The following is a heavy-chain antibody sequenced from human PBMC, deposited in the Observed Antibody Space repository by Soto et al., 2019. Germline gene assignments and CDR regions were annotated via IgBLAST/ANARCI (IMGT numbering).Heavy chain of an antibody. J-gene: IGHJ4*02. CDR1: GGSISSGGYS. CDR3: ASFEGILTGYYSFDY. CDR2: IYHSWST. Sequence: SETLSLTCAVSGGSISSGGYSWSWIRQPPGKGLEWIGYIYHSWSTYYNPSLKSRVTISVDRSKNQFSLKLSSVTAADTAVYYCASFEGILTGYYSFDYCGQGSLVPVSA. D-gene: IGHD3-9*01. V-gene: IGHV4-30-2*01.